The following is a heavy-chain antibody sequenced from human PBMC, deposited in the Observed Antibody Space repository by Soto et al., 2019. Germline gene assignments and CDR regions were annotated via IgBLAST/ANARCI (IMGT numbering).Heavy chain of an antibody. CDR1: GYTFTSSG. CDR2: ISAYNGNT. V-gene: IGHV1-18*01. CDR3: ARDGAGNFDY. J-gene: IGHJ4*02. Sequence: QVQLVQSGAEVKEPGASVRVSCKASGYTFTSSGISWVRQAPGQGLEWMGWISAYNGNTNYAQNHQGRVTMTTDTSTSTAYMELRSLRSNDTAMYYCARDGAGNFDYWGQGTLVTVSS. D-gene: IGHD3-16*01.